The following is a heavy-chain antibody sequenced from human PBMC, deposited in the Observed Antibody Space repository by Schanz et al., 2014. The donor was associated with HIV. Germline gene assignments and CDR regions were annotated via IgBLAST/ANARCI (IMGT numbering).Heavy chain of an antibody. CDR3: AKPEYDSRGNSQSHFDS. Sequence: VQLLESGGGLVQPGGSLRLSCAVSGFTITSYGMSWVRQAPGKGLEWVALIYYDGTNKYYTDSVKGRFTISRDNSKNTLYLQMTTLRTEDTAVYYCAKPEYDSRGNSQSHFDSWGQGTLVTVSS. CDR1: GFTITSYG. J-gene: IGHJ4*02. CDR2: IYYDGTNK. D-gene: IGHD3-22*01. V-gene: IGHV3-30*18.